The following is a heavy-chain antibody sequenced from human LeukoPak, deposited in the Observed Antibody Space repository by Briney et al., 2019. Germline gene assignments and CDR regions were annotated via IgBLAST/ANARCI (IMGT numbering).Heavy chain of an antibody. D-gene: IGHD3-10*01. CDR3: AKDRVWFGELAKPYGMDV. J-gene: IGHJ6*02. CDR2: ISYDRSNK. Sequence: PGGSLRLSCAASGFTVSSNHMSWVRQAPGKGLEWVAVISYDRSNKYYADSVKGRFTISRDNSKNTLYLQMNSLRAEDTAVYYCAKDRVWFGELAKPYGMDVWGQGTTVTVSS. CDR1: GFTVSSNH. V-gene: IGHV3-30*18.